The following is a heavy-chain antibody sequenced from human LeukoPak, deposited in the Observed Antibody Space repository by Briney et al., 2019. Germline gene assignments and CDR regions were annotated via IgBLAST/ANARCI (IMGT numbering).Heavy chain of an antibody. D-gene: IGHD6-19*01. Sequence: GGSLTLSCAASGFTFSSYSMNWVRQAPGKGLEWVSYISSSSSTIYYADSVKGRFTISRDNAKNSLYLQMNSLRAEDTAVYYCARSSGWWEVDYWGQGTLVTVSS. CDR3: ARSSGWWEVDY. CDR1: GFTFSSYS. J-gene: IGHJ4*02. CDR2: ISSSSSTI. V-gene: IGHV3-48*01.